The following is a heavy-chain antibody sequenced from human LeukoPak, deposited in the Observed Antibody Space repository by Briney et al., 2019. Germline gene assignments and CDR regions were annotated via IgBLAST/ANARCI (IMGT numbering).Heavy chain of an antibody. D-gene: IGHD3-22*01. CDR1: GFSITNYW. J-gene: IGHJ4*02. CDR2: IIPDVSGT. Sequence: PGGSLRLSCAASGFSITNYWMHWVRQAPGKGPVWVSRIIPDVSGTTYADSVKGRFTISRDNSRNTLYVQMNSLRAEDTAVYYCAKDTPDHYYDSSGYWYYFDYWGQGTLVSASS. V-gene: IGHV3-74*01. CDR3: AKDTPDHYYDSSGYWYYFDY.